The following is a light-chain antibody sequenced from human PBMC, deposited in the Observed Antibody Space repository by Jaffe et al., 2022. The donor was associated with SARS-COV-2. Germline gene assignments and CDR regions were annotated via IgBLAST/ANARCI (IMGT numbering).Light chain of an antibody. CDR3: QSYDSSLFRVV. CDR2: GNS. CDR1: SSNIGAGYD. Sequence: QSVLTQPPSVSGAPGQRVTISCTGSSSNIGAGYDVHWYQQLPGTAPKLLIYGNSNRPSGVPDRFSGSKSGTSASLAITGLQAEDEADYYCQSYDSSLFRVVFGGGTKLTVL. J-gene: IGLJ2*01. V-gene: IGLV1-40*01.